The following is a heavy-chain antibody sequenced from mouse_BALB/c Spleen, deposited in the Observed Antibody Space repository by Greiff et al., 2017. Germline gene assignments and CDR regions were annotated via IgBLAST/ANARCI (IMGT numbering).Heavy chain of an antibody. CDR3: ARSRLPYAMDY. J-gene: IGHJ4*01. V-gene: IGHV5-17*02. Sequence: EVKLMESGGGLVQPGGSRKLSCAASGFTFSSFGMHWVRQAPEKGLEWVAYISSGSSTIYYADTVKGRFTISRDNPKNTLFLQMTSLRSEDTAMYYCARSRLPYAMDYWGQGTSVTVSS. CDR2: ISSGSSTI. D-gene: IGHD2-4*01. CDR1: GFTFSSFG.